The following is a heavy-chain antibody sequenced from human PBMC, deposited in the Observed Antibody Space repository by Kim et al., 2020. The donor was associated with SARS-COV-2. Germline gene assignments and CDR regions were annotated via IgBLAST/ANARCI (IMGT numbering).Heavy chain of an antibody. CDR1: GFTFGDYA. Sequence: GGSLRLSCTASGFTFGDYAMSWFRQAPGKGLEWVGFIRSKAYGGTTEYAASVKGRFTISRDDSKRIAYLQMNSLKTEDTAVYYGTRDYLVGQQLGTTYYYSGVDLWGQGTTVTVSS. V-gene: IGHV3-49*03. J-gene: IGHJ6*02. CDR2: IRSKAYGGTT. CDR3: TRDYLVGQQLGTTYYYSGVDL. D-gene: IGHD6-13*01.